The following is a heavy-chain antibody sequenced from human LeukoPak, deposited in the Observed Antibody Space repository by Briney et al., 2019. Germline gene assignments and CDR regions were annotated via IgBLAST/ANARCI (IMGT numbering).Heavy chain of an antibody. CDR3: ARGPQCSGFSCGFDY. J-gene: IGHJ4*02. CDR1: GGSISSYY. CDR2: IYTSGST. D-gene: IGHD2-15*01. Sequence: SETLSLTCTVSGGSISSYYWSWIRQPAGKGLEWIGRIYTSGSTYYNPSLKSRVTMSVDTPKNQFSLNLTSVTAADTAVYYCARGPQCSGFSCGFDYWGQGTVVTVSS. V-gene: IGHV4-4*07.